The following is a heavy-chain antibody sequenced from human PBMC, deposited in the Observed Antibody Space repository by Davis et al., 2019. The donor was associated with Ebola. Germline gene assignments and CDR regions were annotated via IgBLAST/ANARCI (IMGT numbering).Heavy chain of an antibody. CDR2: ISGSDATI. J-gene: IGHJ5*02. CDR1: GFTFSSYA. CDR3: AKGQSEYCSATSCLMGLFDP. Sequence: GESLKISCAASGFTFSSYAMSWVRQAPGKGLEWVSTISGSDATIYFADSVKGRFTISRDNSKSTIYLDMNDLRGEDTAVYYCAKGQSEYCSATSCLMGLFDPWGQGTLVTVSS. V-gene: IGHV3-23*01. D-gene: IGHD2-2*01.